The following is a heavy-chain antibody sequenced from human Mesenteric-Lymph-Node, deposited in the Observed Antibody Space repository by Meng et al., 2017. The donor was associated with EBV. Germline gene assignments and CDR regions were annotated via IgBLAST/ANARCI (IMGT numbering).Heavy chain of an antibody. J-gene: IGHJ2*01. V-gene: IGHV6-1*01. CDR2: TYYRSKWYN. Sequence: QVQLQQSGPGLVKPSXXLSLTXVISGDSFSSSSAAWTWIRQSPSRGLEWLGRTYYRSKWYNDYAVFVKSRITINPDTSKNQFSLQLNSVTPEDTAVYYCARGATSVFDLWGRGTLVTRLL. CDR1: GDSFSSSSAA. CDR3: ARGATSVFDL.